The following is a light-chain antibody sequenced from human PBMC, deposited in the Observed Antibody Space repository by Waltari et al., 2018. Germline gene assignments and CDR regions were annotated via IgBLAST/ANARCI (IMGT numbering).Light chain of an antibody. CDR3: MHTAKWPFT. Sequence: VMSQSPVSLPVTLVQSASISFWSNQSLVFSDGITYLNWFHQRPGQSPRRLISKVSHRDAGVPDRFSGSGSDTTFALTIDKMEAEDVGIYYCMHTAKWPFTFGGGTKVEI. V-gene: IGKV2-30*01. J-gene: IGKJ4*01. CDR1: QSLVFSDGITY. CDR2: KVS.